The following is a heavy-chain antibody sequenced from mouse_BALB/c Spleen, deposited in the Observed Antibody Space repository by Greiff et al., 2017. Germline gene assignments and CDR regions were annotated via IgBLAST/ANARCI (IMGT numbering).Heavy chain of an antibody. CDR3: AREYYGSSSDY. D-gene: IGHD1-1*01. J-gene: IGHJ2*01. CDR2: ISSGSSTI. V-gene: IGHV5-17*02. Sequence: DVMLVESGGGLVQPGGSRKLSCAASGFTFSSFGMHWVRQAPEKGLEWVAYISSGSSTIYYADTVKGRFTISRDNPKNTLFLQMTSLRSEDTAMYYCAREYYGSSSDYWGQGTTLTVSS. CDR1: GFTFSSFG.